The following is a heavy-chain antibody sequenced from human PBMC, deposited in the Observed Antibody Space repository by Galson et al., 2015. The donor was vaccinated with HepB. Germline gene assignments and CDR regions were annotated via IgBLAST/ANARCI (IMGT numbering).Heavy chain of an antibody. CDR1: GYTFTGYY. CDR2: INPNSGGT. V-gene: IGHV1-2*02. J-gene: IGHJ5*02. Sequence: SVKVSCKASGYTFTGYYMHWVRQAPGQGLEWMGWINPNSGGTNYAQKFQGRVTMTRDTSISTAYMELSRLRSDDTAVYYCARDEVPAAIEGCWFDPWGQGTLVTVSS. D-gene: IGHD2-2*02. CDR3: ARDEVPAAIEGCWFDP.